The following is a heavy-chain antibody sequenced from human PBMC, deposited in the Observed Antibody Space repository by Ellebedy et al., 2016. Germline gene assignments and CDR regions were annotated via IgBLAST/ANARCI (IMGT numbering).Heavy chain of an antibody. CDR2: ISAYNGNT. D-gene: IGHD2-15*01. V-gene: IGHV1-18*01. CDR1: GYTFTSYG. J-gene: IGHJ4*02. Sequence: ASVKVSCKASGYTFTSYGISWVRQAPGQGLEWMGWISAYNGNTNYAQKLPGRVTMTTDTSTSTAYMELRSLRSDDTAVYYCARDGEYCSGGSCYFDYWGQGTLVTVSS. CDR3: ARDGEYCSGGSCYFDY.